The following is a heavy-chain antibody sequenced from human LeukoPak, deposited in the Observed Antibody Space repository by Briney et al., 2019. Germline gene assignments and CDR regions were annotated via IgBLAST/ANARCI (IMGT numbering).Heavy chain of an antibody. V-gene: IGHV4-34*01. CDR2: INHSGST. Sequence: SETLSLTCAVYGGSFSGYYWSWIRQPPGKGLEWIGEINHSGSTNYNPSLKSRVTMSVDTSKNQFSLKLSSVTAADTAVYYCARGLWFGGSYYYYGMDVWGQGTTVTVSS. CDR1: GGSFSGYY. CDR3: ARGLWFGGSYYYYGMDV. D-gene: IGHD3-10*01. J-gene: IGHJ6*02.